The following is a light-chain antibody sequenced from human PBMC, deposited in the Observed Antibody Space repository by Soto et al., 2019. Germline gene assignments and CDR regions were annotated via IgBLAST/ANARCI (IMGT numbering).Light chain of an antibody. CDR1: QSVNNY. Sequence: IVLTQSPATLSLSPGERATLSCRASQSVNNYVDWYQHKPGQSPMLLIDDTTTRATAIPARFSGSGSGTDFTLTIYSLEPEDFAVYYCQHRGNVGQGTRLEIK. V-gene: IGKV3-11*01. J-gene: IGKJ5*01. CDR2: DTT. CDR3: QHRGN.